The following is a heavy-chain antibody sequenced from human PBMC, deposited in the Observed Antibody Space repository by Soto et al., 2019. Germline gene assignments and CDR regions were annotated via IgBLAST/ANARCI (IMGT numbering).Heavy chain of an antibody. Sequence: EVQLVESGGGLVQPGGSLRLSCAASGFTFSSYSMNWVRQAPGKGLGWVSYISSSSSTIYYADSVKGRFTISRDNAKNSLYLQMNSLRAEDTAVYYCARDFRPYCSGGSCYPSNWGQGTLVTVSS. CDR2: ISSSSSTI. V-gene: IGHV3-48*01. D-gene: IGHD2-15*01. J-gene: IGHJ4*02. CDR3: ARDFRPYCSGGSCYPSN. CDR1: GFTFSSYS.